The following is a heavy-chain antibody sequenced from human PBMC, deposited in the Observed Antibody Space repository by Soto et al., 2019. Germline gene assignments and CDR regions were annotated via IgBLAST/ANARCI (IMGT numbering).Heavy chain of an antibody. Sequence: EVQLLESGGGLVQPGGSLRLSCAASGFPFSTYAMNWVRQAPGKGLEWVAIISGSGDSTTYADSVKGRFTISRDNSKNPLYLQMDSLRAEDTAVYYCTNRGGSKVGYWGQGTPVTVSS. CDR2: ISGSGDST. J-gene: IGHJ4*02. CDR3: TNRGGSKVGY. V-gene: IGHV3-23*01. D-gene: IGHD1-26*01. CDR1: GFPFSTYA.